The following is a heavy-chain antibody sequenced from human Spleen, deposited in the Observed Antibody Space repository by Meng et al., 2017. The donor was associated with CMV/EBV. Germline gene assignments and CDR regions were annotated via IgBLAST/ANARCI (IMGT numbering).Heavy chain of an antibody. CDR3: AREGYYDFNNWFDP. CDR1: GGSVSSGSYY. D-gene: IGHD3-3*01. CDR2: IYYSGST. V-gene: IGHV4-61*01. Sequence: SETLSLTCTVSGGSVSSGSYYWSWIRQPPGKGLEWIGYIYYSGSTNYNPSLKSRVTISVDTSKNQFSLKLSSVTAADTAVYYCAREGYYDFNNWFDPWGRGTLVPSP. J-gene: IGHJ5*02.